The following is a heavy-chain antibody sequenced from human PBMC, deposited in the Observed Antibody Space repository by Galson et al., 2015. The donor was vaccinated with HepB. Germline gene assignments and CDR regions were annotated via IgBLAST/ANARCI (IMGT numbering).Heavy chain of an antibody. CDR1: GFSFSIYN. D-gene: IGHD7-27*01. Sequence: SLRLSCATSGFSFSIYNMIWVRQAPGKGLEWVPSISTDSSYIYYADSVKGRFTISRDNAKNSLYLQMNSLRAEDTAVYYCARDPPLGTPFDYWGQGTLVTVSS. CDR3: ARDPPLGTPFDY. V-gene: IGHV3-21*01. J-gene: IGHJ4*02. CDR2: ISTDSSYI.